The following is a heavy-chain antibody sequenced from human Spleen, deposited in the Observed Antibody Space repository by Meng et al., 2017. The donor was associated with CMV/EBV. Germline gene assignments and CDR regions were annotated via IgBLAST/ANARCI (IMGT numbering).Heavy chain of an antibody. CDR3: ARDAFWSGYSLDIQH. CDR2: INSDGSST. Sequence: GESLKISCAASGFTFSSYWMHWVRQAPGKGLVWVSRINSDGSSTSYADSVKGRFTISRDNAKNTLYLQMNSLRAEDTAVYYCARDAFWSGYSLDIQHWGQGTMVTVSS. D-gene: IGHD3-3*01. J-gene: IGHJ1*01. CDR1: GFTFSSYW. V-gene: IGHV3-74*01.